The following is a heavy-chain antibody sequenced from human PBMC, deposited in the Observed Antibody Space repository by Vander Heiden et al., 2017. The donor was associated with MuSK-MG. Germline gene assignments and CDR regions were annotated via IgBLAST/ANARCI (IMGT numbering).Heavy chain of an antibody. J-gene: IGHJ5*02. CDR2: INHSGST. V-gene: IGHV4-34*01. Sequence: QVHLRQWGAGRLKPSGPLSPTAAANVGSFGGYYWSWIRQPPGKGLEWIGEINHSGSTNYNPSLKSRVTISVDTSKNQCSLKLSSVTAADTAVYYCARYAPLTSFGGNWFDPWGQGTLVTVSS. CDR1: VGSFGGYY. D-gene: IGHD3-3*01. CDR3: ARYAPLTSFGGNWFDP.